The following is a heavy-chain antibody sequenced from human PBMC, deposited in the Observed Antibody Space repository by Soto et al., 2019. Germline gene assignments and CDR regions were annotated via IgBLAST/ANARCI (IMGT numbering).Heavy chain of an antibody. CDR3: ARDRARIAVAGTNYYYGMDV. J-gene: IGHJ6*02. V-gene: IGHV1-46*01. Sequence: GASVKVSCKASGYTFTSYYMHWVLQAPGQGLEWMGIINPSGGSTSYAQRFQGRATMTRDTSTSTVYMELSSLRSEDTAVYYCARDRARIAVAGTNYYYGMDVWGQGTTVTVSS. CDR1: GYTFTSYY. D-gene: IGHD6-19*01. CDR2: INPSGGST.